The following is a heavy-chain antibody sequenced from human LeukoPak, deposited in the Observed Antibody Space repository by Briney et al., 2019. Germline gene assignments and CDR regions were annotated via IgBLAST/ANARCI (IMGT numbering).Heavy chain of an antibody. V-gene: IGHV3-23*01. J-gene: IGHJ4*02. CDR1: GFTFSSYA. CDR2: IGAGGTFT. CDR3: ARDRYYVPDN. D-gene: IGHD3-10*02. Sequence: GGSLRLSCTASGFTFSSYAMNWVRQAPGKGLEWVSGIGAGGTFTYYADSVKGRFTISRDNSKNTVYLQMTSLRTEDTAVYYCARDRYYVPDNWGQGTLVTVSS.